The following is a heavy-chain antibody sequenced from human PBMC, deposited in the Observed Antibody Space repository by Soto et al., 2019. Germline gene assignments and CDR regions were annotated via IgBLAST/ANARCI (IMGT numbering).Heavy chain of an antibody. CDR2: ISTTGTSP. D-gene: IGHD3-10*01. CDR3: ARDGHRGPSDAFDV. CDR1: GFSSSNYE. Sequence: LRLSCTASGFSSSNYEMNWIRQAPGKGLEWVSHISTTGTSPYYADSVRGRFTVSRGTANNSIYLQMNSLRAEDTALYYCARDGHRGPSDAFDVWGQGTMVTVSS. V-gene: IGHV3-48*03. J-gene: IGHJ3*01.